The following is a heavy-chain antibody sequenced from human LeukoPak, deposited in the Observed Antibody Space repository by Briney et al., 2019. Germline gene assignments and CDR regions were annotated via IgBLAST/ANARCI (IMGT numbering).Heavy chain of an antibody. CDR1: GYTFTNYW. D-gene: IGHD3-9*01. CDR3: ARQYYETLTGPNWFDA. CDR2: ILPGDSDT. J-gene: IGHJ5*02. V-gene: IGHV5-51*01. Sequence: VSCKGSGYTFTNYWIGWVRQMPGKGLEWMGNILPGDSDTRYSPSFKCQVTISVDKSINSAYLQWSSLKASDTAMYYWARQYYETLTGPNWFDAWGQGTLVTVSS.